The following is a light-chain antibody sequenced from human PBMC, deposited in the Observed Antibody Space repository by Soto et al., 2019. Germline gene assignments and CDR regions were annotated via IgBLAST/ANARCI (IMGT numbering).Light chain of an antibody. CDR3: QQSYNTPFT. CDR1: ETTALY. V-gene: IGKV1-39*01. J-gene: IGKJ3*01. Sequence: DIEMTQSPPSLSASVGDRVTITCRASETTALYLNWYQQKPGKATKLLIRAASRLETGVPARFSGSGSGTAFTLTITALQPEDVATYFFQQSYNTPFTFGPWTTVDV. CDR2: AAS.